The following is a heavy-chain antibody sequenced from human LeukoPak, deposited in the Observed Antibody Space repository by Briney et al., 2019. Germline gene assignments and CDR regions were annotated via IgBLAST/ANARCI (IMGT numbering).Heavy chain of an antibody. Sequence: ASVKVSCKASGYTFSGYYIHWVRQAPGQGLEWMGWLNPNSGGTNYAPKFEGRVTMTRDTSISTAYMELSRLRPDDTALYYCARETWSGYFLDYWGQGTLVTVSS. V-gene: IGHV1-2*02. J-gene: IGHJ4*02. CDR1: GYTFSGYY. CDR2: LNPNSGGT. D-gene: IGHD3-3*01. CDR3: ARETWSGYFLDY.